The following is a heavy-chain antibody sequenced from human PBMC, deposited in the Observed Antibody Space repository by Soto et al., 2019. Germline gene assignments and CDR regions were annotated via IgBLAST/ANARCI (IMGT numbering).Heavy chain of an antibody. CDR3: ARDMTRTVVPYFDF. Sequence: ASVNGSCKASGGTFSNYVVNWVRQAPGQGLEWMGRIIPISGAANYAQKFQGRVTITADKSTSTSYMELSSLRSEDTAVYYCARDMTRTVVPYFDFWGQGTLVTVSS. CDR1: GGTFSNYV. J-gene: IGHJ4*02. D-gene: IGHD1-7*01. V-gene: IGHV1-69*06. CDR2: IIPISGAA.